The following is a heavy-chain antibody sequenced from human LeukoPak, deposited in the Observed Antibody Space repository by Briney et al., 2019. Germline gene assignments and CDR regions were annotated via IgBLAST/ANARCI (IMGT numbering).Heavy chain of an antibody. J-gene: IGHJ4*02. V-gene: IGHV3-21*01. CDR3: AREPGPAAPPVDY. Sequence: GGSLRLSCAASGFTFTIYGMNWVRQAPGKGLERVSFISSGSTYIYYADSVKGRFTISRDNAKNSVYLQMNSLRAEDTAVYYCAREPGPAAPPVDYWGQGTLVTVSS. CDR1: GFTFTIYG. CDR2: ISSGSTYI. D-gene: IGHD2-2*01.